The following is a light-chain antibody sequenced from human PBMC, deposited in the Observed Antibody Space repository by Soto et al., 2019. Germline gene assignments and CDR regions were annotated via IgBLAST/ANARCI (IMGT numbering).Light chain of an antibody. J-gene: IGKJ5*01. Sequence: EIVLTQTPATLSSFPGDRVTVSCRASQYINTRLAWYQHRPGQAPRLLINQTSIRAAGIPARFSASGTGTDFTLTITRLEPEDSAVYFCQQYTGPPTPFGQARRPENK. CDR1: QYINTR. V-gene: IGKV3D-11*03. CDR2: QTS. CDR3: QQYTGPPTP.